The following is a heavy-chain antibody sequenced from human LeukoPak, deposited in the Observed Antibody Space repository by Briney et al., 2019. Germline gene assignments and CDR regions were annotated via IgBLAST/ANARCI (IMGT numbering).Heavy chain of an antibody. J-gene: IGHJ6*03. CDR1: GGSISSGSYC. Sequence: SETLSLTCTVSGGSISSGSYCWSWIRQPAGKGLEWIGRIYTSGSTNYNPSLRSRVTISVDTSKNQFSLKLSSVTAADTAVYYCAREWLPPYYYYYMDVWGKGTTVTVSS. CDR3: AREWLPPYYYYYMDV. V-gene: IGHV4-61*02. D-gene: IGHD3-22*01. CDR2: IYTSGST.